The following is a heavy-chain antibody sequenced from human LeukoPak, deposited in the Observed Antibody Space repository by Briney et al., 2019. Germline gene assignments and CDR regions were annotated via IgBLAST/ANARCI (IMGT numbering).Heavy chain of an antibody. Sequence: PSETLSLTCTVSGGSIGSYYWSWIRQPPGKGLEWIGYIYYTGSTNYNPSLKSRVTISVDTSKNQFSLKLSSVTAADTAVYYCARHVLSDSSGYGPLGNWGQGTLVTVSS. J-gene: IGHJ4*02. D-gene: IGHD3-22*01. CDR3: ARHVLSDSSGYGPLGN. CDR1: GGSIGSYY. CDR2: IYYTGST. V-gene: IGHV4-59*08.